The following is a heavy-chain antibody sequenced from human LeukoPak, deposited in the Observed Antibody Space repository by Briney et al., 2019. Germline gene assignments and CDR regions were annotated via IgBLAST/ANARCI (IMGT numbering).Heavy chain of an antibody. J-gene: IGHJ4*02. Sequence: GGSLRLSCAASGFTFSSYAMHWVRQAPGKGLEWVAVISYDGSNKYYVDSVKGRFTISRDNSKNTLYLQMNSLRAEDTAVYYCARVRTAMVRSLDYWGQGTLVTVSS. D-gene: IGHD5-18*01. CDR2: ISYDGSNK. CDR3: ARVRTAMVRSLDY. V-gene: IGHV3-30*04. CDR1: GFTFSSYA.